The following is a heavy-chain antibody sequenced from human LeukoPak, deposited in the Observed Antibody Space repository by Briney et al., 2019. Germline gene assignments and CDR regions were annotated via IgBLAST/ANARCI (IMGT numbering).Heavy chain of an antibody. CDR3: ARELRYFDWLLLEHGNDAFDI. Sequence: GGSLRLSCAASGFTFSSYSMNWVRQAPGKGLEWVSSISSSSSYIYYADSVKGRFTISRDNAKNSLYLQMNSLRAEDTAVYYCARELRYFDWLLLEHGNDAFDIWGQGTMVTVSS. J-gene: IGHJ3*02. D-gene: IGHD3-9*01. V-gene: IGHV3-21*01. CDR2: ISSSSSYI. CDR1: GFTFSSYS.